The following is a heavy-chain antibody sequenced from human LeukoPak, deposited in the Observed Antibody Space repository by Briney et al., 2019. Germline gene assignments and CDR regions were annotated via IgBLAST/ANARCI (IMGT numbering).Heavy chain of an antibody. CDR1: GFTFMSYA. CDR3: AKGDSSGWYNSLDY. Sequence: GGSLRLSCEASGFTFMSYAMNWVRQAPGKGLERVSAISGSGVSTNYKDSVKGRFAISGANSKNTLYLQMNSLSVEDTAIYYXAKGDSSGWYNSLDYWGQGALVTVSS. CDR2: ISGSGVST. V-gene: IGHV3-23*01. J-gene: IGHJ4*02. D-gene: IGHD6-19*01.